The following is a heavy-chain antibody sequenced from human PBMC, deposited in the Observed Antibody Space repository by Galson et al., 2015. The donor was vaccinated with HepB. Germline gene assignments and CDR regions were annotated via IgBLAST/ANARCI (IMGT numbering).Heavy chain of an antibody. J-gene: IGHJ3*02. V-gene: IGHV3-23*01. D-gene: IGHD3-22*01. CDR1: GFTFSSYA. CDR3: AKKTYYHDSSGYTGEAFDI. CDR2: ISGSGGST. Sequence: SLRLSCAASGFTFSSYAMSWVRQAPGKGLEWVSAISGSGGSTYYADSVKGRFTISRDNSKNTLYLQMNSLRAEDTAVYYCAKKTYYHDSSGYTGEAFDIWGQGTMVTVSS.